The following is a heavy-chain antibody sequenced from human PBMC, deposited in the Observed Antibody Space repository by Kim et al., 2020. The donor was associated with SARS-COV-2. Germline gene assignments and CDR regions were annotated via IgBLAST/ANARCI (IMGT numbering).Heavy chain of an antibody. V-gene: IGHV4-59*08. CDR1: GGSISGYY. J-gene: IGHJ3*01. CDR3: ARHNPSGTGAFDV. D-gene: IGHD3-10*01. CDR2: INYRGNT. Sequence: SETLSLTCTVSGGSISGYYWSWIRQAPGMELEWIGYINYRGNTDNNPSLKGRVTISLDTPRNQFSLRLASVTAADTAVYYCARHNPSGTGAFDVWGEGSILTVS.